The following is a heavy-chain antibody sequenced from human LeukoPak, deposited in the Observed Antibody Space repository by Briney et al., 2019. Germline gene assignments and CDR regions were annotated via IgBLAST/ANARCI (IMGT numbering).Heavy chain of an antibody. V-gene: IGHV3-23*01. Sequence: PGGSLRLSCAASGFTFSSYAMSWVRQAPGKGLEWVSAISGSGGSTYYADSVKGRFTISRDNSKNTLYLQMNSLRAEDTAVYYCAKDRGAHYSEWYFDLWGRGTLVTVSS. CDR2: ISGSGGST. CDR1: GFTFSSYA. J-gene: IGHJ2*01. D-gene: IGHD2-15*01. CDR3: AKDRGAHYSEWYFDL.